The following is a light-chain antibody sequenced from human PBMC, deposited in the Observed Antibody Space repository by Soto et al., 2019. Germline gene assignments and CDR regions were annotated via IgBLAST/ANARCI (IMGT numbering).Light chain of an antibody. Sequence: QSLLTHPPSESGAPGQRVAISCTGSSSNIGAGYDVHWYQQLPGTAPKLLIYGNSNRPSGVPDRFSGSKSGTSASLAITGLQAEDEADYYCQSYDSSLSGFYVFGTGTKVTVL. CDR1: SSNIGAGYD. V-gene: IGLV1-40*01. CDR2: GNS. J-gene: IGLJ1*01. CDR3: QSYDSSLSGFYV.